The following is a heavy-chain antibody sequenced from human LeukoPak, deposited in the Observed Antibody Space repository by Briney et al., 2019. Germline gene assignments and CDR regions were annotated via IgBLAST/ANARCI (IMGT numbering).Heavy chain of an antibody. CDR1: GGTFSSYA. CDR2: IIPIFGTA. CDR3: ALSAGYGSGSYSH. D-gene: IGHD3-10*01. J-gene: IGHJ4*02. Sequence: SVKVSCKASGGTFSSYAISWVRQAPGQGLEWMGGIIPIFGTANYAQKFQGRVTITADESTSTAYMELSSLRSEDTAVYYCALSAGYGSGSYSHWGQGTLVTVSS. V-gene: IGHV1-69*13.